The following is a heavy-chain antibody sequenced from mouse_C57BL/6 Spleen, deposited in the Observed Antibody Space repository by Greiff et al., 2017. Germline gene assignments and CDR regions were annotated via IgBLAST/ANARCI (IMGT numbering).Heavy chain of an antibody. CDR1: GYTFTDYN. CDR3: ARGLLRGGFDY. J-gene: IGHJ2*01. Sequence: EVQLQQSGPELVKPGASVKIPCKASGYTFTDYNMDWVKQSHGKSLEWIGDLNPNNGGTNYNQKFKGKATVTVDKSSSTAYMELRSLTSEDTAVYYCARGLLRGGFDYWGQGTTLTVSS. CDR2: LNPNNGGT. D-gene: IGHD2-3*01. V-gene: IGHV1-18*01.